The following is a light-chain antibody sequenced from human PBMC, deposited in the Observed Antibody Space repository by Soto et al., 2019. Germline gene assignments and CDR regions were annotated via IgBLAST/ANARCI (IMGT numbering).Light chain of an antibody. Sequence: DIQMTQYPSSLSASVGDRVTITCRAGQSISSSLNWHQQKLGKAPRLLIYAASTLQSGRPSRFSGSGSGTDFTLTISSLQSEDFAVYYCQQYNNWPWTFGQGTKVDI. V-gene: IGKV1-39*01. CDR3: QQYNNWPWT. J-gene: IGKJ1*01. CDR1: QSISSS. CDR2: AAS.